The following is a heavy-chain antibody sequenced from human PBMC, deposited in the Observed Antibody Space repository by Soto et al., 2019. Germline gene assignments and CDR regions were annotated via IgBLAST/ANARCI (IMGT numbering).Heavy chain of an antibody. J-gene: IGHJ5*02. CDR1: GGSIMSYN. V-gene: IGHV4-59*01. CDR2: VYNSGST. D-gene: IGHD2-21*01. Sequence: SQTLSLTCTVSGGSIMSYNWNWLRQPPGKALEWIGYVYNSGSTNYNPSLKSRVTISVDTSKNQFSLKVNSVTAADTAVYYCARRAVVAVTGSLDNWLDPWGQGILVTV. CDR3: ARRAVVAVTGSLDNWLDP.